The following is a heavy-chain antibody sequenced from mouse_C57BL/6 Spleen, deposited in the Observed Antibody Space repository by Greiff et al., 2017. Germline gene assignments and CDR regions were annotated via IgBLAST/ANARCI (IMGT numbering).Heavy chain of an antibody. Sequence: EVKLMESGPGEKNPSPSLSLTCSVTGYSITSGYYWNWIRQFPGNKLEWMGYISYDGSNNYNPSLKNRISITRDTSKNQFFLKLNSVTTEDTATYYCARDRTGTFDYWGQGTTLTVSS. V-gene: IGHV3-6*01. CDR3: ARDRTGTFDY. CDR2: ISYDGSN. D-gene: IGHD4-1*01. J-gene: IGHJ2*01. CDR1: GYSITSGYY.